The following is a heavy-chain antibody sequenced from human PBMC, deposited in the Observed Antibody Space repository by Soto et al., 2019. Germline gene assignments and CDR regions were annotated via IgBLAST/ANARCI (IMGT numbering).Heavy chain of an antibody. D-gene: IGHD7-27*01. CDR3: ARTPNFKYYFDY. Sequence: SETLSLTCTVSGGSISSYYWSWIRQPPGKGLEWIGEINHSGSTNYNPSLKSRVTISVDTSKNQFSLKLSSVTAADTAVYYCARTPNFKYYFDYWGQGTLVTVSS. CDR1: GGSISSYY. CDR2: INHSGST. J-gene: IGHJ4*02. V-gene: IGHV4-34*01.